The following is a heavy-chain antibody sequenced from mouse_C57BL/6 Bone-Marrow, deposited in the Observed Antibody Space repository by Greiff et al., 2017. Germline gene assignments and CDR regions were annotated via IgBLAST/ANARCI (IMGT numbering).Heavy chain of an antibody. Sequence: VQLQQPGAELVKPGASVKMSCKASGYTFTSYWITWVKQRPGQGLEWIGDIYPGSGSTNYNEKFKSKATLTVDKSSSTAYMQLSSLTSEGSAVYYCARRRAYWGQGTLVTVSA. V-gene: IGHV1-55*01. CDR3: ARRRAY. J-gene: IGHJ3*01. CDR1: GYTFTSYW. CDR2: IYPGSGST.